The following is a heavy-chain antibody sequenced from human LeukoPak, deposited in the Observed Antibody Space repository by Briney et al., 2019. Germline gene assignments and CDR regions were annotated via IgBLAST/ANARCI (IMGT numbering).Heavy chain of an antibody. CDR2: ISYDGSNK. V-gene: IGHV3-30*04. Sequence: PGRSLRLSCAASGFTFSSYAMHWVRQAPGKGLEWVAVISYDGSNKYYADSVKGRFTISRDNSKNTLYLQMNSLRAEDTAVYYCARARLAVANRDYFDYWGQGTLVTVSS. J-gene: IGHJ4*02. D-gene: IGHD6-19*01. CDR3: ARARLAVANRDYFDY. CDR1: GFTFSSYA.